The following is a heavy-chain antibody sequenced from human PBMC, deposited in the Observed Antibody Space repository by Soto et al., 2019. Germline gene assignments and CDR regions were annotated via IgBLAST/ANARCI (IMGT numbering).Heavy chain of an antibody. D-gene: IGHD6-19*01. Sequence: GGSLRLSCAASGFTFSSYGMHWVRQAPGKGLEWVAVIWYDGSNKYYADSVKGRFTISRDNSKNTLYLQMNSLRAEDTAVYYCARDRSSGWRRAGFDYWGQGTLVTVSS. CDR3: ARDRSSGWRRAGFDY. V-gene: IGHV3-33*01. J-gene: IGHJ4*02. CDR1: GFTFSSYG. CDR2: IWYDGSNK.